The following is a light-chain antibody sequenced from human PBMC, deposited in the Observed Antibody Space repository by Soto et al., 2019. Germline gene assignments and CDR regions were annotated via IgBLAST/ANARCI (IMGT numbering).Light chain of an antibody. CDR3: QQYNSYSYT. V-gene: IGKV1-5*03. CDR1: QSISSW. J-gene: IGKJ2*01. Sequence: DIQMTQSPSTLSASVGDRVTITCRASQSISSWLAWYQQKPGKAHKLLIYKASSLESGVPSRFSGSGSGTEFTLTITSLQPDDFATYYCQQYNSYSYTFGQGTKVDIK. CDR2: KAS.